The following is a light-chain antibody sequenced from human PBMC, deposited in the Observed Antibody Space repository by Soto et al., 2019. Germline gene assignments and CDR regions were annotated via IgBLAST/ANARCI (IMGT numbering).Light chain of an antibody. Sequence: TLMTLYTSKLPVARGESASLSWRASQNIYSNVAWYQQRPGQAPRLLIYRASARAAGISARFSGSGSGTEFTLTISSLQSEDFAVHYCQQSSNWPRTFGEGTKVDIK. CDR3: QQSSNWPRT. CDR1: QNIYSN. V-gene: IGKV3-15*01. J-gene: IGKJ1*01. CDR2: RAS.